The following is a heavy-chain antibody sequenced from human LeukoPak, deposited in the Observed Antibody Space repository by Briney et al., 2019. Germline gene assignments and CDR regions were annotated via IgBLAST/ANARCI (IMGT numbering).Heavy chain of an antibody. Sequence: GGSLRLSCAASGFTFSSYGMHWVRQAPGKGLEWVAVIWYDGSTKYYADSVKGRFIISRDNSKNTLYLQMNSLRAEDTAVYYCARDGIGAATVEYYFDYCGQGTLVAVSS. CDR3: ARDGIGAATVEYYFDY. CDR1: GFTFSSYG. V-gene: IGHV3-33*01. CDR2: IWYDGSTK. J-gene: IGHJ4*02. D-gene: IGHD2-15*01.